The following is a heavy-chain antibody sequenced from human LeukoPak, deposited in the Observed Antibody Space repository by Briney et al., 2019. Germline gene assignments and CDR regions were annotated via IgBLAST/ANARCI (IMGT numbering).Heavy chain of an antibody. CDR3: ARDNGGGYYFDY. CDR1: GGTFSSYA. CDR2: IIPIFGTA. J-gene: IGHJ4*02. V-gene: IGHV1-69*01. Sequence: ASVKVSCKASGGTFSSYAISWVRQPPAQGLEWMGGIIPIFGTANYAQKFQGRVTITADESTSTAYMELSSLRSEDTAVYYCARDNGGGYYFDYWGQGTLVTVSS. D-gene: IGHD3-10*01.